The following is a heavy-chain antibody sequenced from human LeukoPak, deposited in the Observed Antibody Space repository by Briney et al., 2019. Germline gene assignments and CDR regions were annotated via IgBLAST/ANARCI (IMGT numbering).Heavy chain of an antibody. CDR1: GFTFSSYG. Sequence: GGSLRLSCAASGFTFSSYGMHWVRQAPGKGLEWVAVISYDGSNKYYADSVKGRFTISRDNSKNTLYLQMNRLRAEDTAVSYCAMEGQGIVRSGYTGNWGQGTLVTVSS. CDR2: ISYDGSNK. CDR3: AMEGQGIVRSGYTGN. D-gene: IGHD3-3*01. V-gene: IGHV3-30*03. J-gene: IGHJ4*02.